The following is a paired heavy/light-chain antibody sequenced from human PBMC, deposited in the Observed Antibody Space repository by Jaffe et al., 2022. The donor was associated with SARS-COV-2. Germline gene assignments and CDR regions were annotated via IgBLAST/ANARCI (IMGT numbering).Heavy chain of an antibody. J-gene: IGHJ4*02. CDR1: GGSINSGGYY. D-gene: IGHD1-26*01. CDR3: ARETVLMGASDS. CDR2: TYYGGNT. V-gene: IGHV4-31*03. Sequence: QVQLQESGPGLLKPSQTLSLTCTVSGGSINSGGYYWSWIRQHPGKGLEWIGYTYYGGNTYYNPSLKSRVFISADASKNQFSLELNSVTAADTAIYYCARETVLMGASDSWGRGTLVTVSS.
Light chain of an antibody. J-gene: IGLJ2*01. CDR1: SRDVGGYNY. Sequence: QSALTQPRSVSGSPGQSVTISCAGTSRDVGGYNYVSWYQHHPGKAPKLIIYDTTKRPSGVPDRFSASKSGDTASLTISGLQAEDEAEYFCCSYAGSYLVLFGGGTQLTVL. CDR3: CSYAGSYLVL. V-gene: IGLV2-11*01. CDR2: DTT.